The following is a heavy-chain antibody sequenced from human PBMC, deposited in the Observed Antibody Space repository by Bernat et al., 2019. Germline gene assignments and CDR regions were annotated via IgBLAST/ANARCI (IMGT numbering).Heavy chain of an antibody. V-gene: IGHV3-74*01. Sequence: EVQLVESGGGLVQPGGSLRLSCAASGFTFSSYWMHWVRQAPGKGLVWVSRINSDGGSTSYADSVKGRFTIYRDNAKNTLYLQMNSLRAEDTAVYYCARSDFSSSWTNYYYYGMDVWGQGTTVTVSS. CDR2: INSDGGST. D-gene: IGHD6-13*01. J-gene: IGHJ6*02. CDR1: GFTFSSYW. CDR3: ARSDFSSSWTNYYYYGMDV.